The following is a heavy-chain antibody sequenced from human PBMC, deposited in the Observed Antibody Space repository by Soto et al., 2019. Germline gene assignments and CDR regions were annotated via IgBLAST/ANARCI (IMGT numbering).Heavy chain of an antibody. CDR3: ARGAYYNFSSGYYPDY. CDR2: ISSNGGTT. D-gene: IGHD3-3*01. V-gene: IGHV3-64*01. J-gene: IGHJ4*02. Sequence: EVQLVESGGGLVQPGGSLRLSCAASGFTFSNYAMHWVRQVPGKGLEYVSAISSNGGTTYYANSVKGRFTISRDNSKNTLYLQMGSLRAEDMAVYYCARGAYYNFSSGYYPDYWGQGTLVSVSS. CDR1: GFTFSNYA.